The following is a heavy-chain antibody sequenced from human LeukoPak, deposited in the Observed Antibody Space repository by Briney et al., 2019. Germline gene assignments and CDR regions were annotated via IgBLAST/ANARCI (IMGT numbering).Heavy chain of an antibody. CDR1: GGSISSSSYY. CDR2: IYYSGST. CDR3: ASSDSSGWSSGFHH. J-gene: IGHJ1*01. V-gene: IGHV4-39*01. Sequence: SETLSLTCTVSGGSISSSSYYRGWIRQPPGKGLEWIGSIYYSGSTYYNPPLKSRVTISPDTSKKQFSLKLTSVTAADTAVYFCASSDSSGWSSGFHHWGQGTLVTVSS. D-gene: IGHD6-19*01.